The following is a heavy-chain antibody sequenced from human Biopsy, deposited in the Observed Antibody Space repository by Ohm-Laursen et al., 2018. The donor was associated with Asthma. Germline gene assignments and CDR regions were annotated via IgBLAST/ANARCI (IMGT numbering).Heavy chain of an antibody. CDR1: GGTFSNFA. CDR2: IMTAFGIT. D-gene: IGHD6-19*01. CDR3: ARCQVGYSSGWSLLLKKIYYSGMDV. V-gene: IGHV1-69*13. J-gene: IGHJ6*02. Sequence: SAKVSCKVPGGTFSNFAISWVRQAPGQELEWLGGIMTAFGITNYAQKFKSRVTITADESTSTAYMEVTSLRSEDTAIYYCARCQVGYSSGWSLLLKKIYYSGMDVWGQGTTVTVSS.